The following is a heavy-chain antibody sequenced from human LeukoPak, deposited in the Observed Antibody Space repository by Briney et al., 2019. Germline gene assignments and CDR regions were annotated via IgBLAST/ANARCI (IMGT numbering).Heavy chain of an antibody. J-gene: IGHJ3*02. Sequence: ASVKVSCKASGGTFISYAISWVRQAPGQGLEWMGGIIPIFGTANYAQKFQGRVTITADESTSTAYMELSSLRSEDTAVYYCARDKEMATISAFDIWGQGTLVTVSS. V-gene: IGHV1-69*13. CDR1: GGTFISYA. CDR2: IIPIFGTA. D-gene: IGHD5-24*01. CDR3: ARDKEMATISAFDI.